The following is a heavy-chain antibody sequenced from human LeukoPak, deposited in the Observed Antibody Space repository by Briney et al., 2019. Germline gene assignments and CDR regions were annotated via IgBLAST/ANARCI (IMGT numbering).Heavy chain of an antibody. J-gene: IGHJ5*02. D-gene: IGHD3-22*01. Sequence: ASVKVSCKASGYTFTSYGISWVRQAPRQGLEWMGWISAYNGNTNYAQKLQGRVTMTTDTSTSTAYMELRSLRSDDTAVYYCARTYYYDSSVNWFDPWGQGTLVTVSS. CDR1: GYTFTSYG. V-gene: IGHV1-18*01. CDR2: ISAYNGNT. CDR3: ARTYYYDSSVNWFDP.